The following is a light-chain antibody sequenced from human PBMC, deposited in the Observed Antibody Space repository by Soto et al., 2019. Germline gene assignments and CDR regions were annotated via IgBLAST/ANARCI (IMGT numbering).Light chain of an antibody. CDR1: QTLSNSF. J-gene: IGKJ5*01. CDR2: DTS. Sequence: EIVLTQSPGTLSLSLGERATLSCRASQTLSNSFIAWYQQKPGQAPRLLIYDTSSRATGVPDRYSASGSGTDFTLTISRLEPEDFAVFFCQQYGTSEIIFGQGTRLEIK. CDR3: QQYGTSEII. V-gene: IGKV3-20*01.